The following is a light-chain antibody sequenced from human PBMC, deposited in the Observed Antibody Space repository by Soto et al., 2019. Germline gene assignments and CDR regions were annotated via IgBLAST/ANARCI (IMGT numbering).Light chain of an antibody. Sequence: DIQMTQSPSTLSASVGARVPITCRASESIDSWLAWHQQKPGRAPNLLISKASSLESGVPSRFSGIGFGKEFTLTISSLQPDYFATDDCQQYNSYRAFGQGTKVEI. V-gene: IGKV1-5*03. CDR2: KAS. CDR1: ESIDSW. J-gene: IGKJ1*01. CDR3: QQYNSYRA.